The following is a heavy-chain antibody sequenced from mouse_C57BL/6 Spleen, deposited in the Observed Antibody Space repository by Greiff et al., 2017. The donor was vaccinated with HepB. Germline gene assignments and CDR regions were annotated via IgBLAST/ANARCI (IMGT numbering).Heavy chain of an antibody. CDR2: IDPEDGDT. Sequence: VQLQQSGAELVRPGASVKLSCTASGFNIKDYYMHWVKQRPEQGLEWIGRIDPEDGDTEYAPKFQGKATMTADTSSNTAYLQLSSLTSEDTAVYYCTTDPLYGSSYVHFDYWGQGTTLTVSS. D-gene: IGHD1-1*01. CDR1: GFNIKDYY. CDR3: TTDPLYGSSYVHFDY. V-gene: IGHV14-1*01. J-gene: IGHJ2*01.